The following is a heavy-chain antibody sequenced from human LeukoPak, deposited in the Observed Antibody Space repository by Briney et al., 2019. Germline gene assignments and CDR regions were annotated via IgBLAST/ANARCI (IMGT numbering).Heavy chain of an antibody. CDR1: GFTFSSYW. CDR2: IKQDGSEK. CDR3: ARDRRGYSGYDGYYFDY. V-gene: IGHV3-7*01. Sequence: GGSLRLSCAASGFTFSSYWMSWVRQAPGKGLEWVANIKQDGSEKYYVDSVKGRFTISRDNAKNSLYLQMNSLRAEDTAVYYCARDRRGYSGYDGYYFDYWGQGTLVTVSS. J-gene: IGHJ4*02. D-gene: IGHD5-12*01.